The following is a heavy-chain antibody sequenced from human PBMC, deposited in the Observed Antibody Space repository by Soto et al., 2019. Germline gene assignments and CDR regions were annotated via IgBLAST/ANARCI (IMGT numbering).Heavy chain of an antibody. Sequence: GGSLRLSCAASGFTFSSYEMNWVRHAPGKGLEWVSYISSSGSSIYYADSVKGRFTISRDNAKNSVYLQMNSLRAEDTAVYYCARDTWAGGGSLPFDYWGQGTLVTVSS. CDR1: GFTFSSYE. J-gene: IGHJ4*02. D-gene: IGHD2-15*01. CDR3: ARDTWAGGGSLPFDY. V-gene: IGHV3-48*03. CDR2: ISSSGSSI.